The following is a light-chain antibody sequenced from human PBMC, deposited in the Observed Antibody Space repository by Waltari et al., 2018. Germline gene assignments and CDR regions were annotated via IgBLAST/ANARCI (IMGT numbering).Light chain of an antibody. CDR2: GSS. V-gene: IGKV1-39*01. CDR3: QQTYSTPPEFT. J-gene: IGKJ3*01. Sequence: DIQMTQSPSSLSASVGDRVTIPCRASQSIDSYLNCYQQKPGEAPKILIYGSSILQSGVPSRFSGSGSGADFTLTISSLQPEDFATYYCQQTYSTPPEFTFGPGTKVEIK. CDR1: QSIDSY.